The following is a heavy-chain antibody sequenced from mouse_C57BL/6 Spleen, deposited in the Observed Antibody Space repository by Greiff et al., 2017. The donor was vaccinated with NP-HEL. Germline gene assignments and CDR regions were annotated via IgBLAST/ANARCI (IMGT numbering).Heavy chain of an antibody. V-gene: IGHV1-59*01. CDR3: APIYDGWKGYFDY. J-gene: IGHJ2*01. CDR2: IDPSDSYT. Sequence: QVQLQQPGAELVRPGTSVKLSCKASGYTFTSYWMHWVKQRPGQGLEWIGVIDPSDSYTNYNQKFKGKATLTVDTSSSTAYMQLSSLTSEDSAVDYCAPIYDGWKGYFDYWGQGTTLTVSS. D-gene: IGHD2-3*01. CDR1: GYTFTSYW.